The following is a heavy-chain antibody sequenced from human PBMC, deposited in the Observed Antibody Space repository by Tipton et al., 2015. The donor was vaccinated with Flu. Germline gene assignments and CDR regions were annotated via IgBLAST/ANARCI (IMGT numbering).Heavy chain of an antibody. CDR2: IYYSGST. V-gene: IGHV4-39*07. CDR1: GGSISSSSFY. J-gene: IGHJ1*01. Sequence: LRLSCIVSGGSISSSSFYWGWLRQPPGKGLEWIGSIYYSGSTYYNPSLKSRVTISADTSKNQFSLKVSSVTAADTAVYYCATDRHGSRDSSHAEYFQHWGQGTLVTVSS. CDR3: ATDRHGSRDSSHAEYFQH. D-gene: IGHD5-24*01.